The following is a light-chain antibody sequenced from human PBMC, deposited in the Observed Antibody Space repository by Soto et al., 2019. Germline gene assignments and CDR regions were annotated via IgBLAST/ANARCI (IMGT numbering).Light chain of an antibody. CDR2: WAS. CDR1: QSLLYSSNNKNY. V-gene: IGKV4-1*01. Sequence: DIVMTQSPDSLAVSLGERATINCKSSQSLLYSSNNKNYLAWYQQKPGQSPRLLIYWASTRESGVPDRFSGSGSGTDFTLTVSSLQAEDVAVYYCQQYYGTPLTFGGGTKVEIK. CDR3: QQYYGTPLT. J-gene: IGKJ4*01.